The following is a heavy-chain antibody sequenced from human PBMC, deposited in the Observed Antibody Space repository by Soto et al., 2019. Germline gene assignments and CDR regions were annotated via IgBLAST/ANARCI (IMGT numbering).Heavy chain of an antibody. D-gene: IGHD1-7*01. V-gene: IGHV3-48*01. CDR1: GFTFSSYS. Sequence: GGSLRLSCAASGFTFSSYSMNWVRQAPGKGLEWVSYISSSSSTIYYADSVKGRFTISRDNAKNSLYLQMNSLRAEDTAVYYCARDSAGTTFGYYYYYMDVWGKGTTVTVSS. J-gene: IGHJ6*03. CDR2: ISSSSSTI. CDR3: ARDSAGTTFGYYYYYMDV.